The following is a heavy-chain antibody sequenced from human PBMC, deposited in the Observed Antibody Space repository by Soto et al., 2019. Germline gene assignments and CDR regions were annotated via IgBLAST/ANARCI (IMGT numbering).Heavy chain of an antibody. Sequence: QVQLQESGPGLVRPSETLSLTCTVSSDSISSYYWIWIRQSPGKGLEWIWYTAYSGNTNYNPSLKSRVTISGDTSKNQFSLRLSSVTAADTAVYYCARAVGDPLYYLDYWGQGTLVTVSS. D-gene: IGHD6-19*01. V-gene: IGHV4-59*08. CDR3: ARAVGDPLYYLDY. CDR2: TAYSGNT. CDR1: SDSISSYY. J-gene: IGHJ4*02.